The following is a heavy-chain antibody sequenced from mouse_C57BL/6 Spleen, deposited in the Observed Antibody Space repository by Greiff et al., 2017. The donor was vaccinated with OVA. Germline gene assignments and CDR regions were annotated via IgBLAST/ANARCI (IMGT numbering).Heavy chain of an antibody. V-gene: IGHV14-2*01. D-gene: IGHD1-1*01. CDR2: IDPEDGAT. Sequence: EVQLQQSGAELVKPGASVKLSCTASGFTITDYYMHWVKQRTEQGLEWIGRIDPEDGATKYAPKFQGKATITADTSSNTAYLQLSSLTSEDTAVYYCARDGSSHWYFDVWGTGTTVTVSS. J-gene: IGHJ1*03. CDR1: GFTITDYY. CDR3: ARDGSSHWYFDV.